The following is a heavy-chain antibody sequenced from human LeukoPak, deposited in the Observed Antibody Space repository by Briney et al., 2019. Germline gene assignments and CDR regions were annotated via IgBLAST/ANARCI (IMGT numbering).Heavy chain of an antibody. CDR3: ASNGPTKYYYYYYMDV. D-gene: IGHD2-8*01. CDR1: GGTFSSHA. Sequence: GASVKVSCKASGGTFSSHAISWVRQAPGQGLEWMGGIIPIFGTANYAQKFQGRVTITADESTSTAYMGLSSLRSEDTAVYYCASNGPTKYYYYYYMDVWGKGTTVTISS. V-gene: IGHV1-69*13. CDR2: IIPIFGTA. J-gene: IGHJ6*03.